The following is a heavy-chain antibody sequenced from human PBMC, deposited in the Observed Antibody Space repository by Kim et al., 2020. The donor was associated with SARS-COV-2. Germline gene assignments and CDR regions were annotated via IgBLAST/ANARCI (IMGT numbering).Heavy chain of an antibody. CDR3: ARGGRSWKYYFDY. V-gene: IGHV3-21*01. J-gene: IGHJ4*02. Sequence: ADSVKGGFTISRDNAKNSLYMKMNSLRAEDTAVYYCARGGRSWKYYFDYWGQGTLVTVSS. D-gene: IGHD6-13*01.